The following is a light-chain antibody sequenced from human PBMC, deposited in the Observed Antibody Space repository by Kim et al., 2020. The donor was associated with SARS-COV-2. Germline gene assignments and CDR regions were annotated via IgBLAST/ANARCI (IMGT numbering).Light chain of an antibody. CDR3: SSYTSSSTLRV. V-gene: IGLV2-14*01. Sequence: QSALTQPASVSGSPGQSITISCTGTSSDAGGYNYVSWYQQHPGKAPKLMIYDVSKRPSGVSNRFSGSKSGNTASLTISGLQAEDEADYYCSSYTSSSTLRVFGGGTQLTVL. J-gene: IGLJ3*02. CDR2: DVS. CDR1: SSDAGGYNY.